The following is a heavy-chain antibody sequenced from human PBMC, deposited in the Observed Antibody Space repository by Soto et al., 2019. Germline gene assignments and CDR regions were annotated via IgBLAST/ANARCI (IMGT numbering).Heavy chain of an antibody. Sequence: GGSLRLSCAASGFTFSSYSMNWVRQAPGKGLEWVSSISSSSSYIYYADSVKGRFTISRDNAKNSLYLQMNSLRAEDTAVYYCESIQLVGFGFDPWGQGTLVTVSS. J-gene: IGHJ5*02. CDR2: ISSSSSYI. D-gene: IGHD5-18*01. CDR3: ESIQLVGFGFDP. V-gene: IGHV3-21*01. CDR1: GFTFSSYS.